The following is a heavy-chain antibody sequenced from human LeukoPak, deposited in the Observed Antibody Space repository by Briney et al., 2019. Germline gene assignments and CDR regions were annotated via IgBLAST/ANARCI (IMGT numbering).Heavy chain of an antibody. V-gene: IGHV4-39*07. CDR2: IYYSGST. CDR3: ARDFFRSGSSIAARRNWYFDL. J-gene: IGHJ2*01. CDR1: GGSISSSSYY. Sequence: NASETLSLTWTVSGGSISSSSYYWGWIRQPPGKGLEWIGSIYYSGSTYYNPSLKSRVTISVDTSKNQFSLKLSSVTAADTAVYYCARDFFRSGSSIAARRNWYFDLWGRGTLVAVSS. D-gene: IGHD6-6*01.